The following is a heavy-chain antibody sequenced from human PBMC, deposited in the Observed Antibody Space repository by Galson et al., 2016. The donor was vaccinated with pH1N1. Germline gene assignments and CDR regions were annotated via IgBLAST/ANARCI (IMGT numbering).Heavy chain of an antibody. Sequence: LRLSCAASGFTFGNYWMHWVRQVPGKGLEWVANIKEDGSETYYVDSVRGRFTISRDNAKNSLYLQMSSLRDEDTALYYCARAIGSRSAYWGQGTLVTVSS. D-gene: IGHD3-16*02. CDR2: IKEDGSET. CDR1: GFTFGNYW. J-gene: IGHJ4*02. V-gene: IGHV3-7*01. CDR3: ARAIGSRSAY.